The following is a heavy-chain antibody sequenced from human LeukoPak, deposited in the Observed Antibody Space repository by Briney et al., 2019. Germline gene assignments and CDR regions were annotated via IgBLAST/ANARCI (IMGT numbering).Heavy chain of an antibody. J-gene: IGHJ4*02. CDR3: ARRFSGGWLFDY. D-gene: IGHD2-15*01. CDR1: GGSISSYY. CDR2: IYYSGST. V-gene: IGHV4-59*08. Sequence: SETLSLTCTVSGGSISSYYWSWIRQPPGKGLEWIGYIYYSGSTNYNPSLKSRVTISIDTSKNQFSLKLSSVTAADTAVYYCARRFSGGWLFDYWGQGPLVTVSS.